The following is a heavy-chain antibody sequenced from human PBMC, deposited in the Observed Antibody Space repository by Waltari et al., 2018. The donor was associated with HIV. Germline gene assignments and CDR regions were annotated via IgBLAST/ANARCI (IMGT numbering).Heavy chain of an antibody. J-gene: IGHJ6*02. CDR3: ARDQGADNWNGNPYYYGMDV. CDR2: IYHSGST. D-gene: IGHD1-1*01. V-gene: IGHV4-38-2*02. CDR1: GYSISSGYY. Sequence: QVQLQESGPGLVKPSETLSLTCAVSGYSISSGYYWGWIRQPPGKGLEWIGSIYHSGSTYYNPSLKSRVTISVDTSKNQFSLKLSSVTAADTAVYYCARDQGADNWNGNPYYYGMDVWGQGTTVTVSS.